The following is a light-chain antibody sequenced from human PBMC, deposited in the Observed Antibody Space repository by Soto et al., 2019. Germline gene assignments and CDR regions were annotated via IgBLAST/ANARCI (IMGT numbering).Light chain of an antibody. J-gene: IGKJ1*01. CDR1: QSVSSC. V-gene: IGKV3-15*01. CDR2: GAS. CDR3: QQYNSYVWT. Sequence: MNQSPPTLSASKGERATLTCRASQSVSSCLAWYQQKPGKAPRLLIYGASSRASGVPARFSGSGSGTEFTLTISSLQPDDVAAYYCQQYNSYVWTFGQGTK.